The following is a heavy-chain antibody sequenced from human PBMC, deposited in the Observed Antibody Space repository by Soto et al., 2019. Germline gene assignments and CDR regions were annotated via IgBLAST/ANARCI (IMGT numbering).Heavy chain of an antibody. V-gene: IGHV4-31*03. D-gene: IGHD2-15*01. J-gene: IGHJ3*02. CDR2: IYYSGST. CDR3: AREEAPGYCSGGSCYSGAFDI. CDR1: GGSISSGGYY. Sequence: QVQLQESGPGLVKPSQTLSLTCTVSGGSISSGGYYWSWIRQHPGKGLEWIGYIYYSGSTYYNPSLKSRVTISVDTSKNQFSLKLSSVTAADTAVYYCAREEAPGYCSGGSCYSGAFDIWGQGTMVTVSS.